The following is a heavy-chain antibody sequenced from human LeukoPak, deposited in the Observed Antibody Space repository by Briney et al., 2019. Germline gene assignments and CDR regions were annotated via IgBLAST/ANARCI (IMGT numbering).Heavy chain of an antibody. Sequence: PGGSLRLSCAASGFTFSSYSMNWVRQAPGKGLEWVSYISTSSSTIYYADSVKSRFTISRDNAKNSLYLQMNSLRAEDTAVYYCASMDTAMETVDYWGQGTLVTVSS. J-gene: IGHJ4*02. CDR3: ASMDTAMETVDY. V-gene: IGHV3-48*01. D-gene: IGHD5-18*01. CDR1: GFTFSSYS. CDR2: ISTSSSTI.